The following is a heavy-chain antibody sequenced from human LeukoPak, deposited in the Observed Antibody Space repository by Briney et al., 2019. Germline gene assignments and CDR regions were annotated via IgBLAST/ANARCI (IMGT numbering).Heavy chain of an antibody. Sequence: PSETLSLTCTVSGGSISSSSYYWGWIRQPPGKGLEWIGSIYYSGSTYYNPSLKSRVTISVDTSKNQFSLKLSSVAAADTAVYYCARRTPGEYYYYYMDVWGKGTTVTVSS. CDR3: ARRTPGEYYYYYMDV. CDR2: IYYSGST. J-gene: IGHJ6*03. D-gene: IGHD1-26*01. CDR1: GGSISSSSYY. V-gene: IGHV4-39*01.